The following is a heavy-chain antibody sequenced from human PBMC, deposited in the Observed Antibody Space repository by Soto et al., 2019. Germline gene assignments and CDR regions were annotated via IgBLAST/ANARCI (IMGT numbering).Heavy chain of an antibody. CDR2: INHSGST. V-gene: IGHV4-34*01. CDR3: ANREEQQLTDY. CDR1: GGSFSGYY. Sequence: SETLSLTCAVYGGSFSGYYWSWIRQPPGKGLEWIGEINHSGSTDYNPSLKSRVTISVDTSKNQFSLKLSSVTAADTAVYYCANREEQQLTDYWGQGTLVTVSS. J-gene: IGHJ4*02. D-gene: IGHD6-13*01.